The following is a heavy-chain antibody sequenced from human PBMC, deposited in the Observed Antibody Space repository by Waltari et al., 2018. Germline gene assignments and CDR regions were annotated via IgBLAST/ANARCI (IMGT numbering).Heavy chain of an antibody. Sequence: QVQLVQSGAEVKKPGSSVKVSCKASGGPFSRFAIRWVRQAPGQGLEWMGGIIPFLDIANFAQKFQGRVTITADDSTSTAYMELGSLRSEDTAVYYCARREVATTGNGEYYYYYMDVWGKGTTVTVSS. CDR1: GGPFSRFA. V-gene: IGHV1-69*04. CDR2: IIPFLDIA. D-gene: IGHD5-12*01. J-gene: IGHJ6*03. CDR3: ARREVATTGNGEYYYYYMDV.